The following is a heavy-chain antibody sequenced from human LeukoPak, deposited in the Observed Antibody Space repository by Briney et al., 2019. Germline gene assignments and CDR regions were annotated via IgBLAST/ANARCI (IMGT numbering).Heavy chain of an antibody. V-gene: IGHV4-34*01. CDR2: INPSGGT. D-gene: IGHD6-6*01. CDR1: GGSFSDYS. Sequence: SETLSLTCAVYGGSFSDYSWSWIRQPPGKGLEWIGEINPSGGTNHNPSLMSRVSMSVDTSKNQFSLKLSSVTAADTAVYYCARGRAIEYSSSSYFDYWGQGTLVTVSS. J-gene: IGHJ4*02. CDR3: ARGRAIEYSSSSYFDY.